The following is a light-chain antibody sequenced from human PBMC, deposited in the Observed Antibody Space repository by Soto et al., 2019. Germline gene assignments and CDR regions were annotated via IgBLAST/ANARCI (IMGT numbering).Light chain of an antibody. CDR3: QQRSNWPPAT. J-gene: IGKJ4*01. V-gene: IGKV3-11*01. CDR1: QSVSSY. Sequence: EIVLTQSPATLSLSPGERATLSCRASQSVSSYLAWYQQKPGQAPRLLIYDASNRATGIPARFSGSGSGTDFTLTISSPEPEDFAVHYCQQRSNWPPATFGGGTKVEIK. CDR2: DAS.